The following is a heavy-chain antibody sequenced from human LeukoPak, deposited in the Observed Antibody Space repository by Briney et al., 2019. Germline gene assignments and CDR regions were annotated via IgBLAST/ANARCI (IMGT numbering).Heavy chain of an antibody. CDR3: ACMYGDYDLYFDY. Sequence: PSETLSLTCTVSGGSISGGSYYWSWIRQPAGKGLEWIGRIYTSGSTNYNPSLKSRVTISVDTSKNQFSLKLSSVTAADTAVYYCACMYGDYDLYFDYWGQGTLVTVSS. CDR1: GGSISGGSYY. V-gene: IGHV4-61*02. J-gene: IGHJ4*02. D-gene: IGHD4-17*01. CDR2: IYTSGST.